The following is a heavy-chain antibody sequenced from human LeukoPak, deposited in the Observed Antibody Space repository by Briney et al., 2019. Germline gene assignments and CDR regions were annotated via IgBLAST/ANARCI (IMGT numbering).Heavy chain of an antibody. CDR3: ARDNSYYDSNPCRWFDP. D-gene: IGHD3-22*01. CDR2: ILYDASNK. J-gene: IGHJ5*02. V-gene: IGHV3-30-3*01. CDR1: GFTFSHYA. Sequence: GGSLRLSCAASGFTFSHYAMHWVRQAPGKGLEWVAAILYDASNKYYADSVKGRFTISRDNSENMLYLQMNSLRAEDTAVYYCARDNSYYDSNPCRWFDPWGQGTLVTVSS.